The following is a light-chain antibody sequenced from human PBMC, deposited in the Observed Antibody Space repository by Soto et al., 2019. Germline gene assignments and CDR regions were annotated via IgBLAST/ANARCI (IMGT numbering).Light chain of an antibody. V-gene: IGKV3-11*01. Sequence: EIVLTQSPATLSLSPGKRATLSCRASQSVDIYLGWFQQKRGQAPRLLISDASNRATGIPARFSGSGSGTDFTLTISSLEPEDFAIYYCQQRTNWPYTFGQGTKVEIK. CDR3: QQRTNWPYT. CDR1: QSVDIY. J-gene: IGKJ2*01. CDR2: DAS.